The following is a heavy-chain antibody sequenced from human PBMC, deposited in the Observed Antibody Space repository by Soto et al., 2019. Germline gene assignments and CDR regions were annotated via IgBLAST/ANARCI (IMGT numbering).Heavy chain of an antibody. J-gene: IGHJ5*02. CDR3: ARSFGVSETYRNWFDP. V-gene: IGHV4-34*01. D-gene: IGHD3-3*01. CDR2: INHSGST. CDR1: GGSFSGNY. Sequence: PSETLSLTCAVYGGSFSGNYWSWIRQAPGKGLEWIGEINHSGSTNYNPSLKSRVTISVDTSKNQFSLKLSSVTAADTAVYYCARSFGVSETYRNWFDPWGQGTLVTVSS.